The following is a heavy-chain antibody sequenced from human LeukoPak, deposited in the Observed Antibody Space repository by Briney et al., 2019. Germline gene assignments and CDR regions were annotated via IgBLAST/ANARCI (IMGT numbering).Heavy chain of an antibody. J-gene: IGHJ5*02. D-gene: IGHD3-10*01. V-gene: IGHV1-18*01. CDR2: ISPYNGNT. CDR3: ASSITLLRGVIISGGWFDH. Sequence: ASVKVSCKASGGTFSSYAISWVRQAPGQGLEWMGSISPYNGNTNYAQKLQGRVTMTTDTSTSTAYMDLRSLRSDDTALYYCASSITLLRGVIISGGWFDHWGQGTLVTVSS. CDR1: GGTFSSYA.